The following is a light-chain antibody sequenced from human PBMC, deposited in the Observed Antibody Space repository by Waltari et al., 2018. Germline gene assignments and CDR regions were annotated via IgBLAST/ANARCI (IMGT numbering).Light chain of an antibody. CDR3: QHYVRLPVT. V-gene: IGKV3-20*01. J-gene: IGKJ1*01. Sequence: DIVLPQFPGTLSFSAGERAPLPCRTSPSIGKYLAWDQLRPGQAPRPLIYDAYIRAAGIPDRFSGSGSGTDFSLTISRLEPEDFAMYYCQHYVRLPVTFGQGTKVEIK. CDR2: DAY. CDR1: PSIGKY.